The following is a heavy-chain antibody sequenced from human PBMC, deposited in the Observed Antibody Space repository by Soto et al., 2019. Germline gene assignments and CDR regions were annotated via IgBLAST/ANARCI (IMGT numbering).Heavy chain of an antibody. CDR3: ARLTYYYDSSGYNYFDY. J-gene: IGHJ4*02. CDR1: GYIFTSYW. V-gene: IGHV5-10-1*01. D-gene: IGHD3-22*01. Sequence: EESLKISCKGSGYIFTSYWISWVRQMPGKGLEWMGRIDPSDSYTNYSPSFQGHVTISADKSISTAYLQWSSLKASDTAMYYCARLTYYYDSSGYNYFDYWGQGTLVTVSS. CDR2: IDPSDSYT.